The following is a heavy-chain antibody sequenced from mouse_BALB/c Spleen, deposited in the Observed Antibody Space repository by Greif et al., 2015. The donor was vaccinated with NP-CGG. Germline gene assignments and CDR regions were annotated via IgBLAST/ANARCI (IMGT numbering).Heavy chain of an antibody. CDR3: ARGNSTRLYSMEF. CDR1: GYTFTSYN. J-gene: IGHJ4*01. V-gene: IGHV1-12*01. CDR2: IYPGNGDT. Sequence: LQQSGAELVKPGASVKMSCKASGYTFTSYNMHWVKQTPGQGLEWIGAIYPGNGDTSYNQKFKGKATLTADKSSSSAYVHLSSLTSEDSVVDFLARGNSTRLYSMEFWGLGTSVTVAS.